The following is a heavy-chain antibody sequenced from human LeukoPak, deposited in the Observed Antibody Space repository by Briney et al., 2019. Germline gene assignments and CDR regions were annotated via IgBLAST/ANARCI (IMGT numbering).Heavy chain of an antibody. CDR3: ARALGYCSGGSCYKGGYYYYGMDV. CDR1: GGSISSGGYY. Sequence: SQTLSLTCTVSGGSISSGGYYWSWIRQHPGKGLEWIGYIYYSGSTYYNPSLKSRVTISVDTSKNQFSLKLSSVTAADTAEYYCARALGYCSGGSCYKGGYYYYGMDVWGKGTTVTVSS. V-gene: IGHV4-31*03. J-gene: IGHJ6*04. D-gene: IGHD2-15*01. CDR2: IYYSGST.